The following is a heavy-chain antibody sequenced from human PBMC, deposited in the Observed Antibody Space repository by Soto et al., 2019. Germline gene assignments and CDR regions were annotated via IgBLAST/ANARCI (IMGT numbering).Heavy chain of an antibody. Sequence: PGGSLRLSCSASGFTFSSCAMHWVRQAPGKGLEYVSAISSNGGSTYYADSVKGRFTISRDNSKNTLYLQMSSLRAEDTAVYYCVKGQARNYYYYGMDVWGQGTTVTVSS. CDR3: VKGQARNYYYYGMDV. V-gene: IGHV3-64D*06. CDR2: ISSNGGST. CDR1: GFTFSSCA. J-gene: IGHJ6*02. D-gene: IGHD6-6*01.